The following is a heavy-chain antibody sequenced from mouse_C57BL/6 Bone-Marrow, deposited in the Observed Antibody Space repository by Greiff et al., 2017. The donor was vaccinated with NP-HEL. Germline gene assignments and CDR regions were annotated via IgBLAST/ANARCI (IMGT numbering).Heavy chain of an antibody. D-gene: IGHD2-5*01. CDR3: ARYAYYSNYVGAMDY. CDR2: ISYSGST. J-gene: IGHJ4*01. V-gene: IGHV3-8*01. Sequence: EVQLQQSGPGLAKPSQTLSLTCSVTGYSITSDYWNWIRKFPGNKLEYMGYISYSGSTYYNPSLKSRISITRDTSKNQYYLQLNSVTTEDTATYYGARYAYYSNYVGAMDYWGQGTSVTVSS. CDR1: GYSITSDY.